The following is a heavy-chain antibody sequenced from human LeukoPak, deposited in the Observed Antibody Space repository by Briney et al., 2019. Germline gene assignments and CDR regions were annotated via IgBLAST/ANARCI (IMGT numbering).Heavy chain of an antibody. CDR1: GYTFTSYG. Sequence: ASVKVSCKASGYTFTSYGISWVRQAPGQGLEWMGWISAYNGNTNYAQEVQGRVSMTTDTSTSTAYMELRSLRSDDTAVYYCARGGGLVPGTWFDPWGQGTLVTVSS. D-gene: IGHD6-19*01. CDR3: ARGGGLVPGTWFDP. J-gene: IGHJ5*02. CDR2: ISAYNGNT. V-gene: IGHV1-18*01.